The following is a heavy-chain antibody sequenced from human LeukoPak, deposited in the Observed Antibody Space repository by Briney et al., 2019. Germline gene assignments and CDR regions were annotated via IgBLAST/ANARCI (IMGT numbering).Heavy chain of an antibody. CDR3: ARHWCSSTSCYSLFDY. J-gene: IGHJ4*02. CDR1: GGSFSRYS. D-gene: IGHD2-2*01. V-gene: IGHV4-34*01. Sequence: PSETLSLTCAVYGGSFSRYSWSWIRQPPGKGLEWIGEINHSGSTNYNPSLKGRVTISVDTSKNQFSLKLNSVTAADTAVFYCARHWCSSTSCYSLFDYWGQGTLVTVSS. CDR2: INHSGST.